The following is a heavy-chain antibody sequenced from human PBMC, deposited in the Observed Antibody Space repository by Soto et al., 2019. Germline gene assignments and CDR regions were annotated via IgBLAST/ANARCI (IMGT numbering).Heavy chain of an antibody. CDR2: IIPIFGTA. J-gene: IGHJ4*02. Sequence: VKVSCKASGGTFSSYAISWVRQAPGQGLEWMGGIIPIFGTANYSPSFQGHVTISADKSISTAYLQWSSLKASDTAMYYCASRGIAAPEETDYWGQGTLVTVSS. V-gene: IGHV1-69*06. CDR1: GGTFSSYA. D-gene: IGHD6-13*01. CDR3: ASRGIAAPEETDY.